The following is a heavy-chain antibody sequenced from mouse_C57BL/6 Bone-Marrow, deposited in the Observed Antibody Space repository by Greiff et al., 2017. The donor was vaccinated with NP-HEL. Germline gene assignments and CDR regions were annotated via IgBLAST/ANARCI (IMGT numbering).Heavy chain of an antibody. CDR3: ARYCVGGFDY. CDR2: INPNNGGT. Sequence: EVQLQQSGPELVKPGASVKISCKASGYTFTDYYMNWVKQSHGKSLEWIGDINPNNGGTSYIQKFKGKATLTVDKSSSTAYMELRSLTSEDSAVYYCARYCVGGFDYWGQGTTLTVSS. J-gene: IGHJ2*01. CDR1: GYTFTDYY. V-gene: IGHV1-26*01. D-gene: IGHD3-3*01.